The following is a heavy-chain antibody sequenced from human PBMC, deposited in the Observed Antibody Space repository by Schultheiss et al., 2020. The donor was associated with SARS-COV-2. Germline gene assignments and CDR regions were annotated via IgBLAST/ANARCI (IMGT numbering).Heavy chain of an antibody. Sequence: GGSLRLSCAASGFTFSGYTMGWVRQAPGRGLEWVSSISSTSSYIYYADSLKGRFTISRDNARNSLFLQMNSLRAEDTAVYYCARASSIVGSTADFDYWGQGTLVTVSS. CDR2: ISSTSSYI. CDR1: GFTFSGYT. V-gene: IGHV3-21*01. J-gene: IGHJ4*02. CDR3: ARASSIVGSTADFDY. D-gene: IGHD1-26*01.